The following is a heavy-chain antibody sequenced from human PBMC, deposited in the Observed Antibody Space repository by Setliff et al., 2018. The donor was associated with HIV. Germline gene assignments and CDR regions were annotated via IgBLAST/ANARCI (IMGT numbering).Heavy chain of an antibody. Sequence: ASVKVSCKSSGYNFNNFGVSWVRQAPGQGREWLGLIGPSGSSTTYAQNFQGRGTMSSDTSTNTVYMELSSLRSEDTAVYYCARDQPQDYDSLTGYYTGRYFDYWGRGTLVTVSS. J-gene: IGHJ4*02. CDR1: GYNFNNFG. D-gene: IGHD3-9*01. CDR2: IGPSGSST. CDR3: ARDQPQDYDSLTGYYTGRYFDY. V-gene: IGHV1-46*02.